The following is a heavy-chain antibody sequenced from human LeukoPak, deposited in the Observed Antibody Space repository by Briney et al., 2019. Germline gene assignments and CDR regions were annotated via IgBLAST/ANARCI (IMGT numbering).Heavy chain of an antibody. V-gene: IGHV1-69-2*01. CDR3: ATGENGYNENWFDP. CDR1: GFSFTDYY. J-gene: IGHJ5*02. D-gene: IGHD5-24*01. Sequence: VKVSCKASGFSFTDYYMHLVQQAPGKGLEWMGRVDPEDGETIYAEKFQGRVTINADTSTDTTYMELSSLRSEDTAVYYCATGENGYNENWFDPWGQGTLVTVSS. CDR2: VDPEDGET.